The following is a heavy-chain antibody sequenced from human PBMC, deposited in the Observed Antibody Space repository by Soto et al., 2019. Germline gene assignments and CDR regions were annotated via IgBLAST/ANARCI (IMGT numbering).Heavy chain of an antibody. V-gene: IGHV5-10-1*01. D-gene: IGHD2-8*01. Sequence: GESLKISCKGSGYSFTSYWINWVRQMPGKGLEWMGRIDPTDSYTNYSPSFQGHVTISADKSISTAYLQWSSLKASDTATYYCARHIGQVGYCINGVCRMDLWGPGPAVTVSS. CDR3: ARHIGQVGYCINGVCRMDL. CDR2: IDPTDSYT. CDR1: GYSFTSYW. J-gene: IGHJ6*02.